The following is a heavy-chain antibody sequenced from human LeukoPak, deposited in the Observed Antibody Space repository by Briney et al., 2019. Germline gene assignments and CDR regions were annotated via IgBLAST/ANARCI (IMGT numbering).Heavy chain of an antibody. V-gene: IGHV1-69*02. CDR2: IIPILGIA. CDR1: GYTFTSNY. CDR3: ARRTGSGSLYY. Sequence: SVKVSCKASGYTFTSNYIHWVRQAPGQGLEWMGRIIPILGIANYAQKFQGRVTITADKSTSTAYMELSSLRSEDTAVYYCARRTGSGSLYYWGQGTLVTVSS. J-gene: IGHJ4*02. D-gene: IGHD3-10*01.